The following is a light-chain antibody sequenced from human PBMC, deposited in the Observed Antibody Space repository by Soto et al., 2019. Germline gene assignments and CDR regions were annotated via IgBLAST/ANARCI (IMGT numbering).Light chain of an antibody. CDR3: CSYAGNYTFMV. Sequence: QSALTQPRSVSGSPGQSVTISCTGTTSDVGGYNYVYWYQQHPGKAPKLMIYNVSKRPSGVPDRFSGSKSGNTASLTISGLQPEDEADYYCCSYAGNYTFMVFGGGTKLTVL. J-gene: IGLJ3*02. CDR1: TSDVGGYNY. V-gene: IGLV2-11*01. CDR2: NVS.